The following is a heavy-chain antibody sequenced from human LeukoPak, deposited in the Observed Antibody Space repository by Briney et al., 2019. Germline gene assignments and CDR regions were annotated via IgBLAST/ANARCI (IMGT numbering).Heavy chain of an antibody. CDR2: IRQDGSEK. J-gene: IGHJ4*01. CDR1: GISTY. D-gene: IGHD6-13*01. CDR3: ARDGTAAVLYFDL. V-gene: IGHV3-7*01. Sequence: PGGSLRLSCAASGISTYVSWVRQVPGEGPEWVASIRQDGSEKTYVDSVKGRFTISRDNTKNSLSLQLNGLRAEDTAVYYCARDGTAAVLYFDLWGQGTLVTVSS.